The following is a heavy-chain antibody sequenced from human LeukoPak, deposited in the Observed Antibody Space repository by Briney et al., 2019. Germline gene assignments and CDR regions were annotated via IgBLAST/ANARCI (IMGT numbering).Heavy chain of an antibody. CDR3: ARQTGGNSDY. CDR2: IYYSGCT. D-gene: IGHD4-23*01. V-gene: IGHV4-59*01. J-gene: IGHJ4*02. Sequence: ASETLSLTCTVSGGSISSYYWSWIRQPPGKGLEWIGYIYYSGCTNYNPSLKSRVTISVDTSKNQFSLKLSSVTAADTAVYYCARQTGGNSDYWGQGTLVTVSS. CDR1: GGSISSYY.